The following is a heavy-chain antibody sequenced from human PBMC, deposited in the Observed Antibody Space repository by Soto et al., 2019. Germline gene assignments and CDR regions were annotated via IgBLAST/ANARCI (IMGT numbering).Heavy chain of an antibody. CDR3: ASLLPHY. CDR2: IYYSGST. Sequence: SETLSLTCTVSGGSISSYYWSWIRQPPGKGLEWIGYIYYSGSTNYNPSLKSRVTISVDTSKNQFSLKLSSVTAADTAVYYCASLLPHYWGQGTLVTVSS. D-gene: IGHD3-22*01. V-gene: IGHV4-59*01. J-gene: IGHJ4*02. CDR1: GGSISSYY.